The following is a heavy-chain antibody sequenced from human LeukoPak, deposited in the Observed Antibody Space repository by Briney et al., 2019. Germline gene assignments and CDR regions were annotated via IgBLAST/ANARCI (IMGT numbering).Heavy chain of an antibody. J-gene: IGHJ4*02. Sequence: ASVKVSCKASGYTFTSYGISWVRQAPGQGLEWMGWISAHNGNTNYAQKLQGRVTMTTDTSTSTAYMELRSLRSDDTAVYYCARWVRGRYSGSYYPDYWGQGTLVTVSS. CDR1: GYTFTSYG. CDR2: ISAHNGNT. CDR3: ARWVRGRYSGSYYPDY. V-gene: IGHV1-18*01. D-gene: IGHD1-26*01.